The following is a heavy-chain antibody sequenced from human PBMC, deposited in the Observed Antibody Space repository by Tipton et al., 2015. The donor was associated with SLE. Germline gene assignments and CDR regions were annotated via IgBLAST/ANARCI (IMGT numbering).Heavy chain of an antibody. D-gene: IGHD4-17*01. CDR3: ARDDPDGESRGIPGDY. CDR2: IYYSGST. CDR1: GGSVSSGSYY. Sequence: TLSLTCTVSGGSVSSGSYYWSWIRQPPGKGLEWIGNIYYSGSTNYNPSLKSRVTISVDTSKNQFSLRLTSVTAADTAMYYCARDDPDGESRGIPGDYWGQGTLVTVSS. V-gene: IGHV4-61*01. J-gene: IGHJ4*02.